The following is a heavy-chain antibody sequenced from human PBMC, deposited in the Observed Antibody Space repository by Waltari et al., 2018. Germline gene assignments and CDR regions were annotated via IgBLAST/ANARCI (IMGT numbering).Heavy chain of an antibody. V-gene: IGHV5-51*01. CDR1: GYSFTSYW. CDR3: ARQEDTAMVNYFDY. CDR2: IYPGDSNT. Sequence: EVQLVQSGAEVKKPGESLKISCKGSGYSFTSYWIGWVRQMPGKGLEWMGCIYPGDSNTRYGPSFQGQVTISADKSISTAYLQWSSLKASDTAMYYRARQEDTAMVNYFDYWGQGTLVTVSS. D-gene: IGHD5-18*01. J-gene: IGHJ4*02.